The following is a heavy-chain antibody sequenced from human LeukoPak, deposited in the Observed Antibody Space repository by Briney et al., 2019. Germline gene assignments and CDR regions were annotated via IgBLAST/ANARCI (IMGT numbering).Heavy chain of an antibody. CDR3: ARVGGGKQNWFDP. V-gene: IGHV1-2*06. D-gene: IGHD4-23*01. CDR1: GYTFTGYY. Sequence: GASVKVSCKASGYTFTGYYMHWVRQAPGQGLEWVGRINPNSGGTNYAQKFQGRVTMTRDTSISTAYMELSRLRSDDTAVYYCARVGGGKQNWFDPWGQGTLVTVSS. CDR2: INPNSGGT. J-gene: IGHJ5*02.